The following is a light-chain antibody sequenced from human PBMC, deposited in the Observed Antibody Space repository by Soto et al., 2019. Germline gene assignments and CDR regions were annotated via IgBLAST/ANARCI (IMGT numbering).Light chain of an antibody. CDR3: QKYGSSLFT. CDR1: QSVSSSY. J-gene: IGKJ3*01. CDR2: GAS. V-gene: IGKV3-20*01. Sequence: EIVLTQSPGTLSLSPGERATLSCRASQSVSSSYLAWYQKKPGQAPRLLIYGASSRATGIPDRFSGSGSGTDFTLTISRLEPEDFAMYYCQKYGSSLFTFGPGTKVDIK.